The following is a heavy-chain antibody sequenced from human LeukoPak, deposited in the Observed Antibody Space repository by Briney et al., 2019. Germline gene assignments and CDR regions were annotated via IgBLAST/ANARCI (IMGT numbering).Heavy chain of an antibody. D-gene: IGHD1-26*01. CDR3: ARRSGSYSPWFDP. CDR2: IYYSGST. CDR1: GGSISGYH. V-gene: IGHV4-59*08. J-gene: IGHJ5*02. Sequence: PSETLSLTCSVSGGSISGYHWSWIRQPPGKGLEWIGYIYYSGSTNYNPSLKSRVTISVDTSKNQFSLKLSSVTAADTAVYYCARRSGSYSPWFDPWGQGTLVTVSS.